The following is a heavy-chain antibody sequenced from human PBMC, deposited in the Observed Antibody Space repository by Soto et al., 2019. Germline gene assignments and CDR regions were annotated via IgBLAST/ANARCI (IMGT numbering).Heavy chain of an antibody. D-gene: IGHD3-10*01. Sequence: QEQLVQSGAEVKKPGAPVKVSCKASGYTFSNYHINWVRQASGQGLEWMGWMNLDSGNTGYAEKFQGRVTMTRNSSISTAYMELSGLRSEDTAVYYCAREAASDPSFYYHYMDVWGKGTTVTVSS. V-gene: IGHV1-8*01. CDR2: MNLDSGNT. CDR3: AREAASDPSFYYHYMDV. J-gene: IGHJ6*03. CDR1: GYTFSNYH.